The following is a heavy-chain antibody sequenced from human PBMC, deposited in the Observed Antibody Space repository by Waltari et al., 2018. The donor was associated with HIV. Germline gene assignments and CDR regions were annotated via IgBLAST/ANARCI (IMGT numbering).Heavy chain of an antibody. D-gene: IGHD3-3*01. Sequence: QVQLQESGPGLVKPSQTLSLTCTVSGGSISSGGYYWSWIRQHPGKGLEWIGYIYYSGSTYYNPSLKCRVTVSVDTSKTQLSLKLSSGTAADTAVYDCARDHATIFGGGGRDYGMDVWGQGTTVTVSS. J-gene: IGHJ6*02. CDR1: GGSISSGGYY. V-gene: IGHV4-31*03. CDR3: ARDHATIFGGGGRDYGMDV. CDR2: IYYSGST.